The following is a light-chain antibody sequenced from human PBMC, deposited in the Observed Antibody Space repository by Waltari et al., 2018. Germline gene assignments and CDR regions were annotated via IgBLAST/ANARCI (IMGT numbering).Light chain of an antibody. CDR1: QNVISSY. CDR2: GAS. V-gene: IGKV3-20*01. CDR3: QQFGSTPAIT. Sequence: EIVLTQSPGTLSLSPGESATLSCRASQNVISSYLTWYQQKRGQAPRLLIYGASTRSTGIPDRFSGSGSGTEFTLTISRLEPEDFALYYCQQFGSTPAITFGQGTRLEIK. J-gene: IGKJ5*01.